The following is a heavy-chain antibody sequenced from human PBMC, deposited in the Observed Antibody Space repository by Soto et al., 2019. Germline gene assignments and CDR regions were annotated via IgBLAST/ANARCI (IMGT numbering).Heavy chain of an antibody. Sequence: EVQLVESGGGLVQPGGSLRLSCAASGFTFSAYDMHWVRQATGKGLEWVSAIGTQHDTYYPDSVKGRFTISRENAKNSLYLQMNRPRAGEPGGYYCARPASLRHGGGGWFDPWGQGTLVTVSS. CDR1: GFTFSAYD. J-gene: IGHJ5*02. CDR3: ARPASLRHGGGGWFDP. D-gene: IGHD3-16*01. CDR2: IGTQHDT. V-gene: IGHV3-13*01.